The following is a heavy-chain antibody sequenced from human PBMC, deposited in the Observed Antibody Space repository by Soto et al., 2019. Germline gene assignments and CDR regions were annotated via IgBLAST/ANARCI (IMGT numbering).Heavy chain of an antibody. J-gene: IGHJ4*02. CDR2: ISSSSYYI. V-gene: IGHV3-21*01. D-gene: IGHD6-19*01. Sequence: GGSLRLSCAASGFTFSTYSMIWVRQAPGKGLEWVSSISSSSYYIYYADSVKGRFTISRDNAKNSLYLQMNSLRAEDTAVYYCARDTDSSACDYWGQGTLVTVSS. CDR1: GFTFSTYS. CDR3: ARDTDSSACDY.